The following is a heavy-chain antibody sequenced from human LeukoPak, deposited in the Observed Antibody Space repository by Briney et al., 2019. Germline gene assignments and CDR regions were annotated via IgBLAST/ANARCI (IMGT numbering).Heavy chain of an antibody. CDR1: GGSISRFY. CDR3: AREGSYYDDYGTTSDFDY. Sequence: SETLSLTCTVSGGSISRFYWSWIRQPPRKGREGIGYIYYSGSTSYNPSLKSRVTISVDKSKNQFSLRLSSVTAADTAVYYCAREGSYYDDYGTTSDFDYWGQGTLVTVSS. D-gene: IGHD3-10*01. CDR2: IYYSGST. J-gene: IGHJ4*02. V-gene: IGHV4-59*12.